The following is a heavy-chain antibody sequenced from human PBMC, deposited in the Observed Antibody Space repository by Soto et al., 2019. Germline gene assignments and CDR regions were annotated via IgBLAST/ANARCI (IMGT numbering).Heavy chain of an antibody. CDR1: GGTFSSYA. V-gene: IGHV1-69*01. D-gene: IGHD5-18*01. Sequence: QVQLVQSGAEVKKPGSSVKVSCKASGGTFSSYAISWVRQAPGQGLEWMGGIIPIFGTANYAQKFQGRVTSTADECTSRADMELGSRRSDGTAGYYCGGGGYSYGGGDFDYWGQGTLVTVSS. CDR3: GGGGYSYGGGDFDY. J-gene: IGHJ4*02. CDR2: IIPIFGTA.